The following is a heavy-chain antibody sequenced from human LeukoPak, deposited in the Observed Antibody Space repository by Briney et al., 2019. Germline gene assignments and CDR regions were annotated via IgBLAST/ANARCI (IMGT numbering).Heavy chain of an antibody. V-gene: IGHV4-61*02. Sequence: SETLSLTCTVSGGSISSGDYYWTWIRQPAGKGLEWIGRIYTTGSTSYNPSLKNRVTISVDTPKNQISLKLSSVTAADTAVYYCARDRGISTARGVPSWFDPWGQGTLVTVSS. CDR3: ARDRGISTARGVPSWFDP. J-gene: IGHJ5*02. D-gene: IGHD3-10*01. CDR1: GGSISSGDYY. CDR2: IYTTGST.